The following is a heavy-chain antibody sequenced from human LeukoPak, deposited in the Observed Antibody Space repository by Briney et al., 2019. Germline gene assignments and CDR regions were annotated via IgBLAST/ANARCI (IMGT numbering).Heavy chain of an antibody. CDR2: IYTSGST. CDR3: ARDKSTELDY. CDR1: GGSFSGYY. D-gene: IGHD1-7*01. J-gene: IGHJ4*02. V-gene: IGHV4-4*07. Sequence: PSETLSLTCAVYGGSFSGYYWSWIRQPAGKGLEWIGRIYTSGSTNYNPSLKSRVTMSVDTSKNQFSLKLSSVTAADTAVYYCARDKSTELDYWGQGTLVTVSS.